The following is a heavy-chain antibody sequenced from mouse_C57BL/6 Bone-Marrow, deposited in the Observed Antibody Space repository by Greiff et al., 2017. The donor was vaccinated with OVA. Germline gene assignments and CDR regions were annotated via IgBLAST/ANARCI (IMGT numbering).Heavy chain of an antibody. Sequence: QVQLQQSGAELARPGASVKLSCKASGYTFTSYGISWVKQRTGQGLEWIGEIYPRSGNTYYNEKVKGKATLTADKSTSTAYMELRRLTSEDSVVYFCACNFYYTMEDWGKGASVTVSS. D-gene: IGHD2-1*01. CDR2: IYPRSGNT. J-gene: IGHJ4*01. CDR3: ACNFYYTMED. V-gene: IGHV1-81*01. CDR1: GYTFTSYG.